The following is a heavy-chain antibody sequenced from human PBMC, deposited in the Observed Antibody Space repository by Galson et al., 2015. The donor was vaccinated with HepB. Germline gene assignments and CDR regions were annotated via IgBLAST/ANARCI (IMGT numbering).Heavy chain of an antibody. V-gene: IGHV1-69*04. CDR1: GGTFSSYA. CDR3: ARVGSGSGWYSLADY. D-gene: IGHD6-19*01. Sequence: SVKVSCKASGGTFSSYAISWVRQAPGQGLEWMGRIIPILGIANYAQKFQGRVTITADKSTSTAYMELSSLRSEDTTVYYCARVGSGSGWYSLADYWGQGTLVTVSS. CDR2: IIPILGIA. J-gene: IGHJ4*02.